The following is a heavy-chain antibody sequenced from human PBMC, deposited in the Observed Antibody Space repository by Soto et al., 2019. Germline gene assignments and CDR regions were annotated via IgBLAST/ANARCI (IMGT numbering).Heavy chain of an antibody. D-gene: IGHD4-17*01. V-gene: IGHV4-30-4*01. J-gene: IGHJ3*02. CDR3: AKLISPGTVTTGDAFDI. Sequence: QVQLQESGPGLVKPSQTLSPTCTVSGGSISSGDYYWSWIRQPPGKGLEWIGYIYYSGSTYYNPSLKSRVTISVDTSKNQFSLKLSSVTAADTAVYYCAKLISPGTVTTGDAFDIWGQGTMVTVSS. CDR1: GGSISSGDYY. CDR2: IYYSGST.